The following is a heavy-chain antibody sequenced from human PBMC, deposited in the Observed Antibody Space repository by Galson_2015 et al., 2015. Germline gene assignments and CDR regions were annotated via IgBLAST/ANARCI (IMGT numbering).Heavy chain of an antibody. V-gene: IGHV3-9*01. CDR2: ISWSSGSI. J-gene: IGHJ3*02. Sequence: SLRLSCAASGFTFDDYAMHWVRQAPGKGLEWVSGISWSSGSIAYGDSVKGRFTISRDNAKNSLYPQMNSLRAEDTALYYCVKDRKIVGATDGFDIWGQGTMVTVSS. CDR1: GFTFDDYA. D-gene: IGHD1-26*01. CDR3: VKDRKIVGATDGFDI.